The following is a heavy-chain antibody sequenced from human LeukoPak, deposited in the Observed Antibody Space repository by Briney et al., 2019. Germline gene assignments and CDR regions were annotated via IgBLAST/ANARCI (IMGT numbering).Heavy chain of an antibody. CDR3: ARDGRDYYGSGSSWSY. CDR1: GYTFTSYA. Sequence: ASVKVSCKASGYTFTSYAMNWVRQATGQGLEWMGWINTNTGNPTYAQGFTGRFVFSLDTSVSTAYLQISSLKAEDTAVYYCARDGRDYYGSGSSWSYWGQGTLVTVSS. V-gene: IGHV7-4-1*02. J-gene: IGHJ4*02. D-gene: IGHD3-10*01. CDR2: INTNTGNP.